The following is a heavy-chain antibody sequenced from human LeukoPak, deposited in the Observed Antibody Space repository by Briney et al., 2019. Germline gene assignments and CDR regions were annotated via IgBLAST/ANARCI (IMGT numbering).Heavy chain of an antibody. CDR2: INHSGST. J-gene: IGHJ2*01. Sequence: SETLSLTCAVYGGSFSGYYWSWIRQPPGKGLEWIGEINHSGSTNYNPSLKSRVTISVDTSKNQFSLKLSSVTAADTAVYYCASSPFSGIRRKPIHRYFDLWGRGTLVTVSS. CDR1: GGSFSGYY. V-gene: IGHV4-34*01. CDR3: ASSPFSGIRRKPIHRYFDL. D-gene: IGHD3-10*01.